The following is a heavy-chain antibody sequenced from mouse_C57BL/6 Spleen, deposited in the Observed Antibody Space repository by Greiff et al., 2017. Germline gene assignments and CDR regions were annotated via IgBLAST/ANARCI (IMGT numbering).Heavy chain of an antibody. D-gene: IGHD1-1*01. CDR1: GYTFTDYE. V-gene: IGHV1-15*01. CDR3: TRSKITTSLYYAMDY. Sequence: VQLQQSGAELVRPGASVTLSCKASGYTFTDYEMHWVKQTPVHGLEWIGAIDPETGGTAYNQKFKGKAILTADKSSSTAYMELRSLTSEDSDVYYCTRSKITTSLYYAMDYWGQGTSVTVSS. CDR2: IDPETGGT. J-gene: IGHJ4*01.